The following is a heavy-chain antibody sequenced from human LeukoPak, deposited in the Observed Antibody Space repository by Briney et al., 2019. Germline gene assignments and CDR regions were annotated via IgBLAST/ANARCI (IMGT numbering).Heavy chain of an antibody. J-gene: IGHJ4*02. CDR3: ARGGCSSGSCLDYY. Sequence: ASVKVSCKASGYMFTTYHMHWVRQAPGQGLEWMGIINPSGGSTSYAQKFQGRVTVTSDTSTDTVYMEMRSLRSEDTAVYYCARGGCSSGSCLDYYWGQGTPVTVSS. CDR2: INPSGGST. D-gene: IGHD2-15*01. V-gene: IGHV1-46*01. CDR1: GYMFTTYH.